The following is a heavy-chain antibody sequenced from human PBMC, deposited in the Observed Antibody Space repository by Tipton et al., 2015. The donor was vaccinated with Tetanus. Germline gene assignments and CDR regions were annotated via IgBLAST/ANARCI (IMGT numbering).Heavy chain of an antibody. CDR3: AAALGYSSSWLPGAFDI. Sequence: QLVQSGPEVKKPGTSVKVSCKASGFTFTSSAVQWVRQARGQRLEWIGWIVVGSGNTNYAQKFQERVTITRDMSTSTAYMELSSLRSEDTAVYYCAAALGYSSSWLPGAFDIWGQGTMVTVSS. D-gene: IGHD6-13*01. CDR2: IVVGSGNT. CDR1: GFTFTSSA. J-gene: IGHJ3*02. V-gene: IGHV1-58*01.